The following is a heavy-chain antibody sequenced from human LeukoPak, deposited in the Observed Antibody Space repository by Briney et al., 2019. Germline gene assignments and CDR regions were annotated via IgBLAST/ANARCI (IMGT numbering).Heavy chain of an antibody. CDR3: ARGKDPISWQESWWYTPYFDY. Sequence: ASVKVSCKASGYTFTGYYMHWVRQAPGQGLEWMGWINPNSGGTNYARKFQGRVTMTRDTSISTAYMELSRLRSDDTAVYCCARGKDPISWQESWWYTPYFDYWGQGTLVTVSS. D-gene: IGHD2-15*01. V-gene: IGHV1-2*02. J-gene: IGHJ4*02. CDR1: GYTFTGYY. CDR2: INPNSGGT.